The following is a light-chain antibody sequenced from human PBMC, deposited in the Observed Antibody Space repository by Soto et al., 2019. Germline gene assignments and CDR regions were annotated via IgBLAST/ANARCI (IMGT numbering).Light chain of an antibody. J-gene: IGKJ1*01. CDR1: QSISSY. V-gene: IGKV1-39*01. CDR3: QQNYNTPWT. Sequence: DIQITQSPSSLSASVGDRVTITCRASQSISSYLNWYQQKLGKAPKLLIYAASSLQSGVPSRFSGSGSGTDFTLTISSLQPEDFATYYCQQNYNTPWTFGQGTKVGIK. CDR2: AAS.